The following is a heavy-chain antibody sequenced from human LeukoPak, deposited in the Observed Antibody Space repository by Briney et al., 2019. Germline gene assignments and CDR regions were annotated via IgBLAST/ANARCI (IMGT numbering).Heavy chain of an antibody. D-gene: IGHD4-17*01. CDR3: ARDRDYAFDY. CDR2: IDSETYGNTI. V-gene: IGHV3-48*02. CDR1: GFTISSYS. J-gene: IGHJ4*02. Sequence: GGSLRLSCAASGFTISSYSMNWVRQPPGKGLEWLSYIDSETYGNTIYYPHTVKGRFTISRDNAKNSLYLQMDGLRNEDTAVYYCARDRDYAFDYWGQGTLVTVSS.